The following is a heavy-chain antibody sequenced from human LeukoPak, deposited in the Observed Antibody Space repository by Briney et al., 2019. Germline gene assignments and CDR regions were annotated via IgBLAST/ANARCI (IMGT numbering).Heavy chain of an antibody. CDR2: IYYSGST. CDR3: ARDGKDGYILDAFDI. V-gene: IGHV4-59*01. Sequence: SETLSLTCTVSGGSISSYYWSWIRQPPGKGLEWTGYIYYSGSTNYNPSLKSRATISVDTSKNQFPLKLSSVTAADTAVYYCARDGKDGYILDAFDIWGQGTMVTVSS. J-gene: IGHJ3*02. CDR1: GGSISSYY. D-gene: IGHD5-24*01.